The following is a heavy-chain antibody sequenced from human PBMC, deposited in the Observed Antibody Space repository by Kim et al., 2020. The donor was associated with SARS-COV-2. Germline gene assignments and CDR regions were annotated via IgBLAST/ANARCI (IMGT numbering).Heavy chain of an antibody. CDR3: ARWGHVPAAMFWVAYYYYGMDV. V-gene: IGHV3-7*01. Sequence: GGSLRLSCAASGFTFSSYWMSWVRQAPGKGLEWVANIKQDGSEKYYVDSVKGRFTISRDNAKNSLYLQMNSLRAEDTAVYYCARWGHVPAAMFWVAYYYYGMDVWGQGTTVTVSS. CDR2: IKQDGSEK. J-gene: IGHJ6*02. CDR1: GFTFSSYW. D-gene: IGHD2-2*01.